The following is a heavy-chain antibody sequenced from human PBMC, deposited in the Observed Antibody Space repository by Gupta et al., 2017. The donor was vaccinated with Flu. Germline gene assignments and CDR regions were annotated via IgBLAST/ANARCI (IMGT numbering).Heavy chain of an antibody. D-gene: IGHD2-15*01. J-gene: IGHJ4*02. CDR2: ISVSGGTT. Sequence: GKGLEWVSGISVSGGTTYYIDSVRGRFTISRDNSRNTLYLQMNSLRAEDTAIYYCAKVCFGYCSGGDSRNPDYWGQGTLVTVSS. V-gene: IGHV3-23*01. CDR3: AKVCFGYCSGGDSRNPDY.